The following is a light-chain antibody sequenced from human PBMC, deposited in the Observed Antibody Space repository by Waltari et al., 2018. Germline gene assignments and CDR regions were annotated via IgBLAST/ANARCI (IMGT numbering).Light chain of an antibody. CDR1: SLGTKT. J-gene: IGLJ3*02. Sequence: SYVLNQPPSVSVAPGKTARISCGGTSLGTKTVHCYQQKPGQAPVLVIHYDSGRPSGIPERFSGATSGNTAALSIRWVEAGDEAEYFCQVWDFTQGVFGGGTKLTVL. CDR2: YDS. V-gene: IGLV3-21*04. CDR3: QVWDFTQGV.